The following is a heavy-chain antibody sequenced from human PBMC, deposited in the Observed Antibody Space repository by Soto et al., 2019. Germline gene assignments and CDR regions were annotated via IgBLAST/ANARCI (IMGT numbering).Heavy chain of an antibody. CDR2: IIPIFGTA. CDR1: GGTFSSYA. J-gene: IGHJ6*02. D-gene: IGHD5-12*01. V-gene: IGHV1-69*01. CDR3: AGGWLRAAHTGYYYYGMDV. Sequence: QVQLVQSGAEGKKPGSSVKVSCKASGGTFSSYAISWVRQAPGQGLEWMGGIIPIFGTANYAQKFQGRVTITADESTSTAYMELSSLRSEDTAVYYCAGGWLRAAHTGYYYYGMDVWGQGTTVTVSS.